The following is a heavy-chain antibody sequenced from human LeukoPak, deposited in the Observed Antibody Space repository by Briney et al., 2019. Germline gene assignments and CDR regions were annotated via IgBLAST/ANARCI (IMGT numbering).Heavy chain of an antibody. Sequence: ASVKVSCKASGCTFSSYAISWVGQAPGQGLEWMGGIIPIFGTANYAQKFQGRVTIAADESTSTAYMELSSLRSEDTAVYYCARDAPPYYYDSSGYYEINWFDPWGQRTLVSVSS. D-gene: IGHD3-22*01. CDR2: IIPIFGTA. J-gene: IGHJ5*02. CDR3: ARDAPPYYYDSSGYYEINWFDP. V-gene: IGHV1-69*13. CDR1: GCTFSSYA.